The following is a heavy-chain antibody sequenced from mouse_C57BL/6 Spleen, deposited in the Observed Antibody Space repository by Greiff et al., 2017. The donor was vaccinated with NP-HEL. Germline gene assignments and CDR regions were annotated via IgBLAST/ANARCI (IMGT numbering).Heavy chain of an antibody. V-gene: IGHV5-9*01. D-gene: IGHD1-2*01. CDR2: ISGGGGNT. CDR1: GFTFSSYT. Sequence: EVQLVESGGGLVKPGGSLKLSCAASGFTFSSYTMSWVRQTPEKRLEWVATISGGGGNTYYPDSVKGRFTISRDNAKNTLYLQMSSLRSEDTALYYCARQGLRPFDYWGQGTTLTVSS. CDR3: ARQGLRPFDY. J-gene: IGHJ2*01.